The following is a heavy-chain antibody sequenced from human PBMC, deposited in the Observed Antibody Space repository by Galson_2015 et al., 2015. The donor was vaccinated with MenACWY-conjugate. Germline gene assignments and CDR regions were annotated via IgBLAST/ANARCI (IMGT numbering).Heavy chain of an antibody. J-gene: IGHJ4*02. V-gene: IGHV3-21*01. Sequence: SLRLSCAASGFTFSNYHMNWVRQAPGKGLEWVSSISSSGSYIYYADSVEGRFTISRDNAKNSLYLQMNSLRAEDTAVYYCARQPAYCGGDCYLLNDSWGQGTLVTVSS. CDR2: ISSSGSYI. CDR1: GFTFSNYH. D-gene: IGHD2-21*02. CDR3: ARQPAYCGGDCYLLNDS.